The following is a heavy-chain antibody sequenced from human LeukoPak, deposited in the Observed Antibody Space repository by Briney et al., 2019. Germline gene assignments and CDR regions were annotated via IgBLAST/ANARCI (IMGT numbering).Heavy chain of an antibody. CDR3: ARDSGRYFDWLFGI. D-gene: IGHD3-9*01. Sequence: SETLSLTCNVSGGSISSYYWSWIRQPPGKGLEWIGYIYDSENTNYNPSLKSRVTISADTSKNQFSLKLSSVTAADTAVYYCARDSGRYFDWLFGIWGQGALVTVSS. CDR1: GGSISSYY. V-gene: IGHV4-59*01. J-gene: IGHJ4*02. CDR2: IYDSENT.